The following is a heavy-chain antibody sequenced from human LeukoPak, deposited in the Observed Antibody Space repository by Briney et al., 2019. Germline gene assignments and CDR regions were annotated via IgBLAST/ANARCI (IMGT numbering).Heavy chain of an antibody. CDR3: AKGGYYDSSGPDY. V-gene: IGHV3-9*01. CDR2: ISWNSGTI. Sequence: GRSLRLSCAASGFTFDDYAMHWVRQAPGKGLEWVSGISWNSGTIEYADSVKGRFTISRDNAKNFLYLQMNSLRAEGTALYYCAKGGYYDSSGPDYWGQGTLVTVSS. D-gene: IGHD3-22*01. CDR1: GFTFDDYA. J-gene: IGHJ4*02.